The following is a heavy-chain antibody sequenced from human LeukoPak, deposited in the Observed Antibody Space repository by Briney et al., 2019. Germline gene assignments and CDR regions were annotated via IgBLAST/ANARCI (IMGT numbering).Heavy chain of an antibody. J-gene: IGHJ4*02. D-gene: IGHD6-13*01. CDR1: GDSVSTNSAA. CDR2: TYYRSKWYN. CDR3: VREYSSTFDY. V-gene: IGHV6-1*01. Sequence: SQTLSLTCAISGDSVSTNSAAWNWIRQSPWRGLEWLGRTYYRSKWYNAYAVSVKSRITINPDTSKNQLSLHLNSVTPGDTAVYYCVREYSSTFDYWGQGTLVTVSS.